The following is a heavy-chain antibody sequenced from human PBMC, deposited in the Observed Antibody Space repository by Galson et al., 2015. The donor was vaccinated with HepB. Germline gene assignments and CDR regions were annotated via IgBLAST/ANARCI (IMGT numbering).Heavy chain of an antibody. CDR2: ISNSSGST. CDR1: GFTFTNYA. Sequence: SLRLSCAASGFTFTNYAMNWVRQAPGKGLQWVSSISNSSGSTYYAASVKGRFTISRDNSKNTLYLQMNSLRAEDTAVYYCAGFYWYDYWGQGTLVTVSS. J-gene: IGHJ4*02. V-gene: IGHV3-23*01. CDR3: AGFYWYDY. D-gene: IGHD2-8*02.